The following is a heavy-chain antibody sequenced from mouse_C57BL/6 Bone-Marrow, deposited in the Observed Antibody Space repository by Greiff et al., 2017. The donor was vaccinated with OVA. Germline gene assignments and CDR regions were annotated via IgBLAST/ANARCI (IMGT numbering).Heavy chain of an antibody. J-gene: IGHJ2*01. CDR2: ISDGGSYT. CDR1: GFTFSSYA. Sequence: EVQLQESGGGLVKPGGSLKLSCAASGFTFSSYAMSWVRPTPEKRLEWVATISDGGSYTYYPDNVQGRFTISRDNAKNNLYLQMSHRKAEDTAMYYCARDGGYYGNYWGQGTTLTVSS. CDR3: ARDGGYYGNY. V-gene: IGHV5-4*01. D-gene: IGHD1-1*01.